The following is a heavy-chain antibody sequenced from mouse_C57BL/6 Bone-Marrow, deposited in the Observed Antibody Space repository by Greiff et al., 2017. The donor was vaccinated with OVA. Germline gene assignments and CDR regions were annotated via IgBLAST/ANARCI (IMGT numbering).Heavy chain of an antibody. V-gene: IGHV14-3*01. J-gene: IGHJ3*01. Sequence: EVKLMESVAELVRPGASVKLSCTASGFNIKNTYMHWVKQRPEQGLEWIGRIDPANGHTKYAPKFQGKATITADTSSNTASLPLSSLTSEDTAIYYCARSGGIYCDYVGGAWFAYWGQGTLVTVSA. CDR3: ARSGGIYCDYVGGAWFAY. CDR1: GFNIKNTY. CDR2: IDPANGHT. D-gene: IGHD2-4*01.